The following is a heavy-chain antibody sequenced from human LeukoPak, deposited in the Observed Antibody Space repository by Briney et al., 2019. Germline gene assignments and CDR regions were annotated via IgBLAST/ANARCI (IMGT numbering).Heavy chain of an antibody. Sequence: PGGSLRLSCAASGFTFSSYWMSWVRQAPGKGLEWVSSISSSSSYIYYADSVKGRFTISRDNAKNSLYLQMNSLRAEDTAVYYCARSISWIGGKGWFDPWGQGTLVTVSS. V-gene: IGHV3-21*01. CDR1: GFTFSSYW. CDR2: ISSSSSYI. CDR3: ARSISWIGGKGWFDP. D-gene: IGHD3-10*01. J-gene: IGHJ5*02.